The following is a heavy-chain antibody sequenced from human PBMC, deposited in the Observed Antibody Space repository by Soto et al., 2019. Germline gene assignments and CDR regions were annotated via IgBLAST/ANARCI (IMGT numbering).Heavy chain of an antibody. CDR2: LYYSGSA. D-gene: IGHD5-12*01. J-gene: IGHJ4*02. CDR3: ARRDRGGNGGKSFPF. CDR1: AASSGRSSYF. V-gene: IGHV4-39*01. Sequence: LETLSLTCTVSAASSGRSSYFWGWIRQPPGKGLEWIGSLYYSGSAYYNPSLYSRVTISADTSKNLLSLKLRSVTAADTAVYYCARRDRGGNGGKSFPFWGQGTLVTVS.